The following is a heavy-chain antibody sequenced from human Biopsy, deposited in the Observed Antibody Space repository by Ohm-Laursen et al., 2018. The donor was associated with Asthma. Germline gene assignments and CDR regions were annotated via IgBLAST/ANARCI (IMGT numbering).Heavy chain of an antibody. J-gene: IGHJ4*02. CDR1: GFPFTAYY. CDR3: ARAPYSDAIDS. CDR2: ISLNTGDA. D-gene: IGHD1-26*01. Sequence: ATVKISCKTSGFPFTAYYIHWVRQAPGQGLEWMGWISLNTGDANLAQKFRGWVTMTRDTSISTAYLVLSGLKSHDTAVYYCARAPYSDAIDSWGQGTLVAVSS. V-gene: IGHV1-2*04.